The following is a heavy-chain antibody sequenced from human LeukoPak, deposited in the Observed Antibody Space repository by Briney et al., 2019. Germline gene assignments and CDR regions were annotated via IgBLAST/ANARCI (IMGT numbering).Heavy chain of an antibody. CDR2: ISGSSSYI. CDR1: GFTFSSYS. J-gene: IGHJ4*02. D-gene: IGHD6-6*01. CDR3: ARADSNIAARRIGFDY. Sequence: GGSLRLSCAASGFTFSSYSMNWVRQAPGKGLEWVSSISGSSSYIYYADSVKGRFTISRDNAKNSLYLQMNSLRAGDTALYYCARADSNIAARRIGFDYWGQGTLVTVSS. V-gene: IGHV3-21*01.